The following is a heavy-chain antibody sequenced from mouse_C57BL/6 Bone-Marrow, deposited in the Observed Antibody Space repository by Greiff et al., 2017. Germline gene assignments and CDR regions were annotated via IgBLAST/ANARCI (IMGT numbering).Heavy chain of an antibody. Sequence: DVQLVESGGRLVQPGGSLKLSCAASGFPFSDYYMYWVRQTPEKRLEWVAYISNGGGSTYYPDTVKGRFTISRDYAKNTLYLQVSRLKSEDTAMYYCARHLYAMDYWGQGTSVTVAS. V-gene: IGHV5-12*01. CDR2: ISNGGGST. J-gene: IGHJ4*01. CDR3: ARHLYAMDY. CDR1: GFPFSDYY.